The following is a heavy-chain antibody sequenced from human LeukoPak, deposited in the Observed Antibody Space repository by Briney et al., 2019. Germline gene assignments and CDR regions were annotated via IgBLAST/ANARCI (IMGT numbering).Heavy chain of an antibody. V-gene: IGHV3-7*01. D-gene: IGHD6-25*01. Sequence: GGSLRLSCAASGFTFSSYWMSWVRQAPGKGLEWVANIKQDGSEKYYVDSVKGRFTISRDNAKNSLYLQMNSLRAEDTAVYYCAISATKPYYYYYMDVWGKGTTVTVSS. CDR1: GFTFSSYW. CDR3: AISATKPYYYYYMDV. J-gene: IGHJ6*03. CDR2: IKQDGSEK.